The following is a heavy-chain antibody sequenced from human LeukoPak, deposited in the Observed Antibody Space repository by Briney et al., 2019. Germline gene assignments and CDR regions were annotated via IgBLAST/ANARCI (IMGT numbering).Heavy chain of an antibody. CDR1: GFTFSSYA. CDR3: AKSQQLVPRYFQH. Sequence: GGSLRLSCAASGFTFSSYAMSWVRQAPGKGLEWVSAISGSGGSTYYADSVKGRFIISRDNSKNTLYLQMNSLRAEDTAVYYCAKSQQLVPRYFQHWGQGTLVTVSS. V-gene: IGHV3-23*01. J-gene: IGHJ1*01. D-gene: IGHD6-13*01. CDR2: ISGSGGST.